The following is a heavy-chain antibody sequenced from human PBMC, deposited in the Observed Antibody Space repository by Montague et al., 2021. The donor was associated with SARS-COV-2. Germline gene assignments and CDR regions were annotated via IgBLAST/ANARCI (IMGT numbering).Heavy chain of an antibody. V-gene: IGHV4-61*02. CDR3: ARAHSGSWAHLDN. D-gene: IGHD5-12*01. CDR2: IDTSGTX. J-gene: IGHJ4*02. CDR1: GGSISGCNCN. Sequence: TLSLTCTVYGGSISGCNCNWIWNRQATGKGLEGKGRIDTSGTXNYSFTLKSRVTISVDTTKNQFSLKLTTVTAADTAVYYCARAHSGSWAHLDNWGQGSLVTVSS.